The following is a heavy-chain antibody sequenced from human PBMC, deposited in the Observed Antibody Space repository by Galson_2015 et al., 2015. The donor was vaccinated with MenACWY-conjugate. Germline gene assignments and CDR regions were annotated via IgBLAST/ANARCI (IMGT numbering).Heavy chain of an antibody. CDR2: IKQDGSEK. J-gene: IGHJ3*02. CDR1: GFTFSSYW. D-gene: IGHD3-22*01. V-gene: IGHV3-7*03. Sequence: SLRLSCAASGFTFSSYWMSWVRQAPGKGLEWVANIKQDGSEKYYVDSVKGRFTISRDNAKNSLYLQMNSLRAEDTAVYYCARDSPDWNYYEAGGIWGQGTMVAVSS. CDR3: ARDSPDWNYYEAGGI.